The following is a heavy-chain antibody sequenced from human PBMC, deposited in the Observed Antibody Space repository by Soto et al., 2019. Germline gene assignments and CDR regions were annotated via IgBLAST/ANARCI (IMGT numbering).Heavy chain of an antibody. V-gene: IGHV1-69*01. CDR2: IIPIFGTA. CDR3: ARDGGRDSGGIDY. J-gene: IGHJ4*02. Sequence: QVQLVQSGAEVKKPGSSVKVSCTASGGTFSSYSINWVRQAPGQGLEWMGEIIPIFGTANYAQKFLGRVTITADESTSTDYMGLSSPRSEDTAVYYCARDGGRDSGGIDYWGQGTLVTVSS. D-gene: IGHD1-26*01. CDR1: GGTFSSYS.